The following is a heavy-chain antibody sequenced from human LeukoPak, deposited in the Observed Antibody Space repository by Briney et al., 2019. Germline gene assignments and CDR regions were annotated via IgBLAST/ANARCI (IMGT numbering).Heavy chain of an antibody. CDR1: GGSISSSSYY. J-gene: IGHJ4*02. CDR2: IYYSGST. V-gene: IGHV4-39*07. Sequence: KPSETLSLTCTVSGGSISSSSYYWGWIRQPPGKGLEWIGSIYYSGSTYYNPSLKSRVTISVDTSKNQFSLKLSSVTAADTAVYYCARARDYGDYLYDYWGQGTLVTVSS. CDR3: ARARDYGDYLYDY. D-gene: IGHD4-17*01.